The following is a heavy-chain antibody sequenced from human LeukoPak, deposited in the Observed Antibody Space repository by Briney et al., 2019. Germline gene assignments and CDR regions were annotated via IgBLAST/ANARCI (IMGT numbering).Heavy chain of an antibody. CDR1: GFTFSSYA. J-gene: IGHJ4*02. D-gene: IGHD3-10*01. V-gene: IGHV3-23*01. Sequence: GGSLRLSCGASGFTFSSYAMSWVRQAPGKGLEWVSAISNSGGSAYYPDSLKGRFTISRDNSKYTLHLQMNSVRAEHTAVYYCARVGRPGSGTPGYYFDYWGQGTLVTVSS. CDR3: ARVGRPGSGTPGYYFDY. CDR2: ISNSGGSA.